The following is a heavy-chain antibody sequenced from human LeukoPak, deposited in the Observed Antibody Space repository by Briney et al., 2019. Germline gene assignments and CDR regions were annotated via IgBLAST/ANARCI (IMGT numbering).Heavy chain of an antibody. J-gene: IGHJ4*02. Sequence: EASVKVSCKASGYTFTSYGISWVRQAPGQRLEWMGWINAGNGNTKYSQKFQGRVTITRDTSASIAYMELSSLRSEDTAVYYCAKDRGYSSGWSLRNYFDYWGQGTLVAVSS. CDR2: INAGNGNT. D-gene: IGHD6-19*01. V-gene: IGHV1-3*01. CDR1: GYTFTSYG. CDR3: AKDRGYSSGWSLRNYFDY.